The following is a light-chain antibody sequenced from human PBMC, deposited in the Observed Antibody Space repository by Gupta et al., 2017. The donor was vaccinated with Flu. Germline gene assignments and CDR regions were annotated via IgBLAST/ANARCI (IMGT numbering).Light chain of an antibody. CDR1: QSISSY. V-gene: IGKV1-39*01. Sequence: DIQMTQSPSYLSASVGDRVTITCRASQSISSYLNWYQQKPGKAPKLMIYAASSLQSGVPSRFSGSGSGTDFTLTISSLQPEDFATYYCQQSYSTPSTFGQGTKLEIK. CDR2: AAS. J-gene: IGKJ2*02. CDR3: QQSYSTPST.